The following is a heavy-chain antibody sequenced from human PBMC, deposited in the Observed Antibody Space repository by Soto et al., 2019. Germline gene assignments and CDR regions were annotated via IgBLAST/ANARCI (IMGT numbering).Heavy chain of an antibody. Sequence: GGSLRLSCAASGFTFSSYGMHWVRQAPGKGLEWVAVISYDGSNKYYADSVKGRFTISRDNSKNTLYLQMNSLRAEDTAVYYCASLATIYDIDHWGQGTLVTVSS. D-gene: IGHD3-22*01. J-gene: IGHJ5*02. CDR2: ISYDGSNK. V-gene: IGHV3-30*03. CDR3: ASLATIYDIDH. CDR1: GFTFSSYG.